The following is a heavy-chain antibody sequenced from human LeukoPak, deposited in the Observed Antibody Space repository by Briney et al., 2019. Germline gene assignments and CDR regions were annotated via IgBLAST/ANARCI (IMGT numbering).Heavy chain of an antibody. CDR1: GFTISSYS. CDR3: ATDRLDPGDAVPDS. CDR2: INTAGNYT. D-gene: IGHD4-17*01. Sequence: PGGSLRLSCVASGFTISSYSISWVRQTPGKGLEWVSYINTAGNYTFYGDAVKGRFSISRDNTRNTVFLQMYSLRDDDTGVYYCATDRLDPGDAVPDSSGQGSPLTASS. V-gene: IGHV3-21*03. J-gene: IGHJ5*01.